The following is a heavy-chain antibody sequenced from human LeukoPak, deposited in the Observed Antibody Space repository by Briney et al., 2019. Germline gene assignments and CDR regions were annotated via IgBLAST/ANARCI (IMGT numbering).Heavy chain of an antibody. J-gene: IGHJ4*02. CDR2: INSDGSST. V-gene: IGHV3-74*01. CDR3: ARDQAYCSRTSCYRYFDY. D-gene: IGHD2-2*01. CDR1: GFTFSSYW. Sequence: PGGSLRLSCAASGFTFSSYWMHWVRQAPGKGLVWVSRINSDGSSTNYVDSVKGRFTISRDNAKNTLYLQMNSLRAEDTAVYYCARDQAYCSRTSCYRYFDYWGQGTLVTVSS.